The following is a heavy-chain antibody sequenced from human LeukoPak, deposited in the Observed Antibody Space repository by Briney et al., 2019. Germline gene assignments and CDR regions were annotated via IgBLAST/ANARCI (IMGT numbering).Heavy chain of an antibody. D-gene: IGHD5-18*01. J-gene: IGHJ4*02. CDR1: GFTFSSYS. Sequence: PGGSLRLSCAASGFTFSSYSMNWVRRAQGKGLNWFPSISSSSSYIYYADSVKGRFTISRDNAKNSLYLQMNGLRAEDTAVYYCARAPGQYSYGLHYWGQGTLVTVSS. V-gene: IGHV3-21*01. CDR3: ARAPGQYSYGLHY. CDR2: ISSSSSYI.